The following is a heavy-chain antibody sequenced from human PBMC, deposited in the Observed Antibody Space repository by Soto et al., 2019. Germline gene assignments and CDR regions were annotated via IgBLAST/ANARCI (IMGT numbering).Heavy chain of an antibody. CDR2: IIPIFGTA. D-gene: IGHD3-22*01. Sequence: QVQLVQSGAEVKKPGSSVKVSCKASGGTFSSYAISWVRQAPGQGLEWMGGIIPIFGTANYAQKFQGRVTITADESTRTAYMGLSSLRSEDTAVYYCARAGSTMIADPPHAFDIWCQGTMVTVSS. CDR3: ARAGSTMIADPPHAFDI. J-gene: IGHJ3*02. V-gene: IGHV1-69*01. CDR1: GGTFSSYA.